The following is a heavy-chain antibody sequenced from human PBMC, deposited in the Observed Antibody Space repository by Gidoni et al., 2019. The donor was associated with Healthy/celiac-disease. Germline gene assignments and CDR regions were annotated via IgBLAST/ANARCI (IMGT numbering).Heavy chain of an antibody. J-gene: IGHJ3*02. V-gene: IGHV3-23*01. CDR3: ARMDKYYDILTGPPPFDI. D-gene: IGHD3-9*01. CDR2: IRGSGGST. CDR1: GFTFSSYA. Sequence: EVQLLESGGGLVQPGGSLRLSCAASGFTFSSYAMSWVRQAPGKGLEWVSAIRGSGGSTYYADSVKGRFTISRDNSKNTLYLQMNSLRAEDTAVYYCARMDKYYDILTGPPPFDIWGQGTMVTVSS.